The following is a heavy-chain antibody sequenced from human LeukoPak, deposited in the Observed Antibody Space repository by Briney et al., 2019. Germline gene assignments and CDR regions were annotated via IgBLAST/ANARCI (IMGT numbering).Heavy chain of an antibody. CDR2: ISAYNGNT. CDR3: ARVLRDIVVVPAAPFDY. V-gene: IGHV1-18*04. J-gene: IGHJ4*02. CDR1: GYTFTSYY. D-gene: IGHD2-2*01. Sequence: ASVKVSCKASGYTFTSYYMHWVRQAPGQGLEWMGWISAYNGNTNYAQKLQGRVTMTTDTSTSTAYMELRSLRSDDTAVYYCARVLRDIVVVPAAPFDYWGQGTLVTVSS.